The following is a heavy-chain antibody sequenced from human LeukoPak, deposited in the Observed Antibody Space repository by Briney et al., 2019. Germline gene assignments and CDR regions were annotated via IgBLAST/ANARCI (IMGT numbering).Heavy chain of an antibody. CDR3: ASVFFDSSGYRGAFDI. CDR1: GYTFTGYY. CDR2: INPNSGGT. Sequence: ASVKVSCKASGYTFTGYYMHWVRQPPGQGLEWMGWINPNSGGTNYAQKFQGRVTMTRDTSISTAYMELNRLKSEDTAVYYCASVFFDSSGYRGAFDIWGQGTMVTVSS. D-gene: IGHD3-22*01. J-gene: IGHJ3*02. V-gene: IGHV1-2*02.